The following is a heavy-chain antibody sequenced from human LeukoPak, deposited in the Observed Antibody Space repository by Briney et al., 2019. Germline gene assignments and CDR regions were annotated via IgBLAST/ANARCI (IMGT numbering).Heavy chain of an antibody. CDR2: IYYSGST. V-gene: IGHV4-39*07. CDR3: ARYNLIVATQYFDY. CDR1: GGSISSSSYY. Sequence: SETLSLTCTVSGGSISSSSYYWGWIRQPPGKGLEWIGSIYYSGSTYYNPSLKSRVTISVDTSKNQFSLKLSSVTAADTAVYYCARYNLIVATQYFDYWGQGTLVTVSS. J-gene: IGHJ4*02. D-gene: IGHD5-12*01.